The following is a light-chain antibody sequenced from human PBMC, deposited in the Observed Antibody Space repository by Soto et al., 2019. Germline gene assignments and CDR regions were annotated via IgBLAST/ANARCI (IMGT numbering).Light chain of an antibody. CDR3: GSYTSTSTCV. CDR1: GSDIGDYDY. J-gene: IGLJ1*01. V-gene: IGLV2-14*01. Sequence: QSVLAQPASVSGSPGQSITISCTGTGSDIGDYDYVSWFQQHPGKAPKLIISEVGNRPSGVSNRFSGSKSDNTASLTISGLQAEDEADYYCGSYTSTSTCVFGTGTKVTVL. CDR2: EVG.